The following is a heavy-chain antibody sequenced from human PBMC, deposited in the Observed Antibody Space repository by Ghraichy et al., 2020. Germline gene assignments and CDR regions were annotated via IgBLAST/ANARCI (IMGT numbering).Heavy chain of an antibody. V-gene: IGHV4-34*01. J-gene: IGHJ6*02. CDR1: GGSFSGYY. CDR2: INHSGST. D-gene: IGHD6-6*01. CDR3: ARGGIAARPGYYYYGMDV. Sequence: SETLSLTCAVYGGSFSGYYWSWIRQPPGKGLEWIGEINHSGSTNYNPSLKSRVTISVDTSKNQFSLKLSSVTAADTAVYYCARGGIAARPGYYYYGMDVWGQGTTVTVSS.